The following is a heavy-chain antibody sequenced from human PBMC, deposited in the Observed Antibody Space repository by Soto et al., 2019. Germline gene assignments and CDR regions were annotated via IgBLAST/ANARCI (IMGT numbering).Heavy chain of an antibody. CDR2: IYYSGST. D-gene: IGHD4-17*01. J-gene: IGHJ6*03. V-gene: IGHV4-39*01. CDR3: ARLVTLPMNAYGDSYDMDV. Sequence: PSETLSLTCTVSGGSISSSSYYWGWIRQPPGKGLEWIGSIYYSGSTYYNPSLKSRVTISVDTSKNQFSLKLSSVTAADTAVYYCARLVTLPMNAYGDSYDMDVWGNGTTVTVSS. CDR1: GGSISSSSYY.